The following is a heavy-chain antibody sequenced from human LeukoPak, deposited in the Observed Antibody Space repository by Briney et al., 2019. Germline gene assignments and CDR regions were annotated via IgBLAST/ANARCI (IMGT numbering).Heavy chain of an antibody. Sequence: SETLSLTCAVYGGSFSGYYWSWIRQPPGKGLEWIGEINHSGGTNYNPSLKSRVTISVDTSKNQFSLKLSSVTAADTAVYYCAATKDPYYFDFWGQGTLITVSS. CDR2: INHSGGT. V-gene: IGHV4-34*01. CDR3: AATKDPYYFDF. J-gene: IGHJ4*02. D-gene: IGHD2-8*01. CDR1: GGSFSGYY.